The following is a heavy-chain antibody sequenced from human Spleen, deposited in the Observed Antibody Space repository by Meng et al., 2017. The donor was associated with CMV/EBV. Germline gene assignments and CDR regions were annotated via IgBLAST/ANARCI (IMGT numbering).Heavy chain of an antibody. CDR2: INPNSGGT. CDR3: ARDRENLYSSRRGHYYYGMDV. D-gene: IGHD6-13*01. Sequence: YYMHWGRQAPGQGLEWMGWINPNSGGTNYAQKFQGRVTMTRDTSISTAYMELSRLRSDDTAVYYCARDRENLYSSRRGHYYYGMDVWGQGTTVTVSS. CDR1: YY. J-gene: IGHJ6*02. V-gene: IGHV1-2*02.